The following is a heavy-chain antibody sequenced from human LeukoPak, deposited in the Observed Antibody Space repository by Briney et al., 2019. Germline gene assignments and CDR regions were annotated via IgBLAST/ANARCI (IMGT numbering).Heavy chain of an antibody. CDR2: IVQDGSEM. V-gene: IGHV3-7*01. CDR1: EFTFSGTW. CDR3: AREYMGSYDI. J-gene: IGHJ3*02. Sequence: GGSLRLSCAASEFTFSGTWMSWVRQAPGKGLEWVANIVQDGSEMYYVDSVKSRFTVSRDNAKNSMYVQMNSLRVEDTAVYYCAREYMGSYDIWGQGTMVTVSS. D-gene: IGHD3-10*01.